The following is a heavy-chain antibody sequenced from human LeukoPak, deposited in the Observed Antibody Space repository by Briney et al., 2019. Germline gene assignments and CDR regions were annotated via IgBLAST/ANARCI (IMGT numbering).Heavy chain of an antibody. J-gene: IGHJ4*02. V-gene: IGHV3-9*01. Sequence: GRSLRLSCAASGFTFDDYAMHWVRQAPGKGLEWVSGISWNSGSIGYADSVKDRFTISRDNAKNSLYLQMNSLRAEDTALYYCAKEIRYGDSFVFDYWGQGTLVTVSS. D-gene: IGHD4-17*01. CDR1: GFTFDDYA. CDR2: ISWNSGSI. CDR3: AKEIRYGDSFVFDY.